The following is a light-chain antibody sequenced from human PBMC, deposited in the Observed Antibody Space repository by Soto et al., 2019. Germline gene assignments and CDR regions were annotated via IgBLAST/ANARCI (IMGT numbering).Light chain of an antibody. CDR3: QQYGSSPWT. Sequence: EIVLTQSPGTLSLSPGERATLSCRASQSVTSNYLAWYKQKPGQAPRLLIYGASSRANGIPDRFSGSGSGTDFTLTFSRLEPEDFAVYYGQQYGSSPWTFGQGTKVEIK. CDR1: QSVTSNY. J-gene: IGKJ1*01. CDR2: GAS. V-gene: IGKV3-20*01.